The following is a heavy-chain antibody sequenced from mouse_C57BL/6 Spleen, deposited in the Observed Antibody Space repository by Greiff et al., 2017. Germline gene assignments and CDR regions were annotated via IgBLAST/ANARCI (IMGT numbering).Heavy chain of an antibody. CDR2: IYPGSGNT. CDR3: ARRAYYYGTSYWYFDV. D-gene: IGHD1-1*01. Sequence: VQLQESGAELVRPGASVKLSCKASGYTFTDYYINWVKQRPGQGLEWIARIYPGSGNTYYNEKFKGKATLTAEKSSRTAYMQLSSLTSEDSAVYFCARRAYYYGTSYWYFDVWGTGTTVTVSS. CDR1: GYTFTDYY. V-gene: IGHV1-76*01. J-gene: IGHJ1*03.